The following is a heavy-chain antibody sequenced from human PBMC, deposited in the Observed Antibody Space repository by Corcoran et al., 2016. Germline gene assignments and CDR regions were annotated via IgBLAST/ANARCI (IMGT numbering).Heavy chain of an antibody. V-gene: IGHV3-48*02. CDR2: ISTSGNTI. Sequence: EVQLVESGGGLVQPGGSLRLSCAASGFTFSNYTMNWVRQAPGKGLEWVSYISTSGNTIYYADSVKGRFTISRDDAKNSLYLQMNSLRDEDTAVYYCARDSDDVGSSPANWFGPWGQGTLVTVSS. CDR3: ARDSDDVGSSPANWFGP. CDR1: GFTFSNYT. J-gene: IGHJ5*02. D-gene: IGHD6-6*01.